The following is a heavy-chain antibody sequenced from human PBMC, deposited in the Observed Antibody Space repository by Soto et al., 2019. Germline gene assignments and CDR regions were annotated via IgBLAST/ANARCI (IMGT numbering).Heavy chain of an antibody. CDR2: ISGSGGTT. D-gene: IGHD1-1*01. Sequence: EVHLLESGGGLVQPGGSLRLSCAASGFTFSSYAMSWVRQAPGKGLEWVSTISGSGGTTYYADSVKGRFTISRDNSKNTPYLQMTSLRAEDTAIYYCAKNKETGTTGGLGYWGQGTLVTVSS. V-gene: IGHV3-23*01. J-gene: IGHJ4*02. CDR1: GFTFSSYA. CDR3: AKNKETGTTGGLGY.